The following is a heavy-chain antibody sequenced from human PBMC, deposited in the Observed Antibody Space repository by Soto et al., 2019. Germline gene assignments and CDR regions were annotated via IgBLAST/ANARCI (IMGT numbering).Heavy chain of an antibody. J-gene: IGHJ4*02. CDR2: ITSDTNTI. D-gene: IGHD6-19*01. CDR1: GFRFSIYS. CDR3: ARSVEGHFDY. V-gene: IGHV3-48*02. Sequence: EVQLVESGGGLVQPGGSLRLSCGASGFRFSIYSMNWVLQAPGKGLEWSAYITSDTNTIKYADSVKGRFTISIDNDKNLVYLQMNSLRDEDTAVYYCARSVEGHFDYWGQGTVVTVSA.